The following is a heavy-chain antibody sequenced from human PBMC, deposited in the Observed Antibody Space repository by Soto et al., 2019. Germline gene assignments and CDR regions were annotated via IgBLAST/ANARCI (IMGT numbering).Heavy chain of an antibody. J-gene: IGHJ6*03. V-gene: IGHV4-4*02. CDR1: SGSISISNW. CDR2: IYHSGST. Sequence: QVQLQESGPGLVKPSGTLSLTYAVSSGSISISNWLSWVRQPPGKGQEWIGEIYHSGSTNYKPSLKSRVTISVDKSKNQFSLNLSSVTAAHTAVYYCARGNNSNDPWYYYYYMDVWGKGTTVTVSS. CDR3: ARGNNSNDPWYYYYYMDV. D-gene: IGHD1-20*01.